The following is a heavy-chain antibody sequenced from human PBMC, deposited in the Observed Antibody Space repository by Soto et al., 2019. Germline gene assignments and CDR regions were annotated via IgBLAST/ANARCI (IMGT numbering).Heavy chain of an antibody. J-gene: IGHJ6*02. V-gene: IGHV4-59*01. CDR3: ARAFPRYNCNDRDYYYNHMDV. CDR2: VYYSGST. CDR1: GASISSYY. Sequence: PSETLSLTCSVSGASISSYYWTWIRQPPGKGLEWIGYVYYSGSTKYNPSLKSRVSISVDTSKKQFSLKLSSVTAADTAVYYCARAFPRYNCNDRDYYYNHMDVWGQGATVTVSS. D-gene: IGHD1-1*01.